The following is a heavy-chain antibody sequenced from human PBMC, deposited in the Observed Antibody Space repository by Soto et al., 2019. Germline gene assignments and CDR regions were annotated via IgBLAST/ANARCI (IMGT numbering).Heavy chain of an antibody. CDR2: ISAYNGNT. J-gene: IGHJ6*03. V-gene: IGHV1-18*01. Sequence: ASVKVSCKASGYTFTSYGISWVRQAPGQWLEWMGWISAYNGNTNYAQKLQGRVTMTTDTSTSTAYMELRSLRSDDTAVYYCARLTEYYYYMDVWGKGTTVTVSS. CDR3: ARLTEYYYYMDV. CDR1: GYTFTSYG.